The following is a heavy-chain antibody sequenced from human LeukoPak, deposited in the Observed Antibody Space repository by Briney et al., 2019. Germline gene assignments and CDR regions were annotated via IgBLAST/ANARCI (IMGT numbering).Heavy chain of an antibody. Sequence: GGSLRLSCAASGFTVSSNYMSWVRQAPGKGLEWVSVIYSGGSTYYADSVKGRFTISRDSAKNSLYLQMNSLRAEDTAVYYCARVIAVAGTGFDYWGQGTLVTVSS. V-gene: IGHV3-53*01. CDR1: GFTVSSNY. CDR2: IYSGGST. CDR3: ARVIAVAGTGFDY. D-gene: IGHD6-19*01. J-gene: IGHJ4*02.